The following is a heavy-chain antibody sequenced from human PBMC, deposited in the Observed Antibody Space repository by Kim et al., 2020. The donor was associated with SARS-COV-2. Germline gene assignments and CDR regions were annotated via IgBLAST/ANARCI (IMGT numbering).Heavy chain of an antibody. J-gene: IGHJ5*02. CDR2: GST. V-gene: IGHV1-46*01. CDR3: ARAKGPFEP. Sequence: GSTRHAQKFQGRVTLPRDTSTSTVYMELGSRRSEDTAVYYCARAKGPFEPWGQGTLVTVSS.